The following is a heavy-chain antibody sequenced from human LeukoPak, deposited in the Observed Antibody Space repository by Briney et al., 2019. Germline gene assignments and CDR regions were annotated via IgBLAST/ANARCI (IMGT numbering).Heavy chain of an antibody. Sequence: ASVKVSCKASGYTFTSYYMHWVRQAPGQGLEWMGIINPSGGSTSYTQKFQGRVTITRDTSTSTVYMELSSLRSEDTAVYYCARDRREMATTDAFDIWGQGTMVTVS. CDR2: INPSGGST. D-gene: IGHD5-24*01. CDR1: GYTFTSYY. CDR3: ARDRREMATTDAFDI. J-gene: IGHJ3*02. V-gene: IGHV1-46*01.